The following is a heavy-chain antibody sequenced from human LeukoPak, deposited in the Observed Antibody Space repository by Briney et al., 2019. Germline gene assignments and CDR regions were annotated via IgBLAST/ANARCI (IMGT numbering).Heavy chain of an antibody. CDR3: ATGEGYCGDTACMFAY. D-gene: IGHD2-15*01. CDR2: ISSRSTYI. V-gene: IGHV3-21*01. CDR1: GFALSSYA. Sequence: PGGSLRLSCAASGFALSSYAMNWVRQAPGEGLEWVSSISSRSTYIYYADSVQGRFTISRDNAKNSLYLQMNSLRAEDTAVYYCATGEGYCGDTACMFAYWGLGTVVTVSS. J-gene: IGHJ4*02.